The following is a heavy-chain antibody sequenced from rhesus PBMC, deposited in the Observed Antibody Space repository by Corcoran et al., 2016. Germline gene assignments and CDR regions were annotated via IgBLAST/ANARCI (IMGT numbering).Heavy chain of an antibody. CDR2: INGNSGIT. Sequence: QLQLQESGPGLVKPSETLSVTCAVSGGSFSSYWWSWIRQPQGKGLEWIGEINGNSGITNYNPSLKSRVTISKDASKNQFSLKLSSVTAADTAVYYCASPRTVGQIDYWGQGVLVTVSS. J-gene: IGHJ4*01. D-gene: IGHD3-3*01. CDR1: GGSFSSYW. V-gene: IGHV4-80*01. CDR3: ASPRTVGQIDY.